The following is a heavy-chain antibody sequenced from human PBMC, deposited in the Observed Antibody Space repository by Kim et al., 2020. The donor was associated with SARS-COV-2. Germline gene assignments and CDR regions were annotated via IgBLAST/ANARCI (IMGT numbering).Heavy chain of an antibody. D-gene: IGHD3-9*01. CDR1: GFTFSSYA. CDR2: ISGSGGST. V-gene: IGHV3-23*01. J-gene: IGHJ3*02. CDR3: AKDLLLRYFDWLALDAFDI. Sequence: GGSLRLSCAASGFTFSSYAMSWVRQAPGKGLEWVSAISGSGGSTYYADSVKGRFTISRDNSKNTLYLQMNSLRAEDTAVYYCAKDLLLRYFDWLALDAFDIWGQGTMVTVSS.